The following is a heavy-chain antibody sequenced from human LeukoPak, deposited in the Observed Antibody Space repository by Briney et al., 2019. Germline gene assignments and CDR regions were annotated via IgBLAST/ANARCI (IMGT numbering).Heavy chain of an antibody. CDR1: GYSFTSSG. CDR2: INTYNGFS. J-gene: IGHJ4*02. V-gene: IGHV1-18*01. Sequence: ASVKVSCKTSGYSFTSSGITWVRQAPGQGLEWMGWINTYNGFSKYARKLQSRVTMTADTSKSTAYMELSSLSSDDTAVYYCAKNTTGGYSDYWGQGTLVTVSS. D-gene: IGHD1-1*01. CDR3: AKNTTGGYSDY.